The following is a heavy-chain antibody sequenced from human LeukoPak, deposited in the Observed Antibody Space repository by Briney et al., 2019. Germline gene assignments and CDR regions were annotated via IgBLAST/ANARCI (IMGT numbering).Heavy chain of an antibody. V-gene: IGHV3-30-3*01. CDR3: ASAYSSAWSSDY. D-gene: IGHD6-19*01. CDR1: GFTFSNYA. Sequence: GRSLRLSCAASGFTFSNYAMHWVRQAPGKGLEWVPFISYDGSNKYYADSVKDRFTISRDNSKNTLYLQMNSLRAEDTAVYYCASAYSSAWSSDYWGQGTLVTVSS. CDR2: ISYDGSNK. J-gene: IGHJ4*02.